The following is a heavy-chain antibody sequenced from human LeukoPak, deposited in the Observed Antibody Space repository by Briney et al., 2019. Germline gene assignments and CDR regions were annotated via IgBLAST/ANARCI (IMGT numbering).Heavy chain of an antibody. Sequence: GGSLRLSCAASGFTFSSYAMSWGRQAPGEGVEGVSAISGSGGSTYYADSVKGRFTISRDNSKNTLYLQMNSLRAEDTAVYYCAKSEATWSPQTYWGQGTLVTVSS. CDR1: GFTFSSYA. CDR2: ISGSGGST. V-gene: IGHV3-23*01. D-gene: IGHD1-26*01. CDR3: AKSEATWSPQTY. J-gene: IGHJ4*02.